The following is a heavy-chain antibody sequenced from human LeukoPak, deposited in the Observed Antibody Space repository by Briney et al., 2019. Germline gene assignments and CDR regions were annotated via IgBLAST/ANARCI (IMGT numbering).Heavy chain of an antibody. CDR3: ASTKNDSSSWSYYYYGMDV. CDR1: GGSISSSSYY. Sequence: SETLSLTCTVSGGSISSSSYYWGWIRQPPGKGLVWIGSNYYSGSNYYNPSLKSRVTISVDTSKNQFSLKLSFVTAADTAVYYCASTKNDSSSWSYYYYGMDVWGQGTTVTVSS. D-gene: IGHD6-13*01. V-gene: IGHV4-39*01. J-gene: IGHJ6*02. CDR2: NYYSGSN.